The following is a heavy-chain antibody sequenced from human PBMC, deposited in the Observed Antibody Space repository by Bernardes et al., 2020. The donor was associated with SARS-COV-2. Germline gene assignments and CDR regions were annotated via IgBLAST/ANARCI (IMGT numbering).Heavy chain of an antibody. V-gene: IGHV3-30-3*01. CDR2: ISYDGSNK. CDR3: ARDPDGDDFWSGPDYYDSSGPYYYYGMDV. Sequence: GGSLRLSCAASGFTFSSYAMHWVRQAPGKGLEWVAVISYDGSNKYYADSVKGRFTISRDNSKNTLYLQMNSLRAEDTAVYYCARDPDGDDFWSGPDYYDSSGPYYYYGMDVWGQGTTVTVSS. J-gene: IGHJ6*02. D-gene: IGHD3-22*01. CDR1: GFTFSSYA.